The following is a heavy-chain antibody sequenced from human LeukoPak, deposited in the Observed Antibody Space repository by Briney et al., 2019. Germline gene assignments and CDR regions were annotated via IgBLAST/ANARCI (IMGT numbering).Heavy chain of an antibody. Sequence: ASVKVSCKASGYTFTSYGISWVRQAPGQGLEWMGWISAYNGNTNYAQKLQGRVTMTTDTSTSTAYMELRSLRSDDTAVYYCARESRSARDYCGSGSYNAFDIWGQGTMVTVSS. D-gene: IGHD3-10*01. CDR2: ISAYNGNT. CDR3: ARESRSARDYCGSGSYNAFDI. V-gene: IGHV1-18*01. J-gene: IGHJ3*02. CDR1: GYTFTSYG.